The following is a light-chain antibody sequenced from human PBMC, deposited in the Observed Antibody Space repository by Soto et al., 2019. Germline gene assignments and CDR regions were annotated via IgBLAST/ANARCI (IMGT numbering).Light chain of an antibody. J-gene: IGKJ1*01. Sequence: EIVLTQSPCTLSLSPGERATLSCRASQSISSTYLAWYRQKPGQPPRLLIYAASSRATGIPDRFSGSGSGTDFTLTISRLEPEDFGVYYCHQYFASSWTFGQGTRVAIK. CDR1: QSISSTY. CDR3: HQYFASSWT. CDR2: AAS. V-gene: IGKV3-20*01.